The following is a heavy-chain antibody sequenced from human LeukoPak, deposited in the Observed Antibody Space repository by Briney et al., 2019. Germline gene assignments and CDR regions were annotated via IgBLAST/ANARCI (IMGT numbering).Heavy chain of an antibody. J-gene: IGHJ3*02. D-gene: IGHD3-16*02. V-gene: IGHV1-2*02. CDR1: GYTFTGYY. CDR3: ARGSDYVWGSYRQPLTDAFDI. Sequence: ASVKVSCKASGYTFTGYYMHWVRQAPGQGLEWMGWINPNSGGTNYAQKFQGRATMTRDTSISTAYMELSRLRSDDTAVYYCARGSDYVWGSYRQPLTDAFDIWGQGTMVTVSS. CDR2: INPNSGGT.